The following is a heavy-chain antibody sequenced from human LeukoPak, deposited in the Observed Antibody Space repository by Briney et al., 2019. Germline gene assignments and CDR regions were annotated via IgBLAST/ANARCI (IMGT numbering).Heavy chain of an antibody. V-gene: IGHV1-18*01. CDR2: ISAYNGNT. CDR3: ARDSGWIQLWFYYYGMDV. D-gene: IGHD5-18*01. CDR1: GYTFTSYG. Sequence: ASVKVSCKASGYTFTSYGISWVRQAPGQGLEWMGWISAYNGNTNYAQKLQGRVTMTTDTSTSTAYMELRSLRSDDTAVYYCARDSGWIQLWFYYYGMDVWGQGTTVTVSS. J-gene: IGHJ6*02.